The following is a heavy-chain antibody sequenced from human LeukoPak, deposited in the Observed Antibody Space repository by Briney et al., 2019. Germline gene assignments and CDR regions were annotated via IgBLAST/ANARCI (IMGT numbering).Heavy chain of an antibody. CDR2: IYYSGST. D-gene: IGHD3-22*01. V-gene: IGHV4-59*01. CDR1: GGSISSYY. CDR3: ARRANSGFDAFDI. J-gene: IGHJ3*02. Sequence: SETLSLTCAVSGGSISSYYWSWIRQPPGKGLEWIGYIYYSGSTNYNPSLKSRVTISVDTSKNQFSLKLSSVTAADTAVYYCARRANSGFDAFDIWGQGTMVTVSS.